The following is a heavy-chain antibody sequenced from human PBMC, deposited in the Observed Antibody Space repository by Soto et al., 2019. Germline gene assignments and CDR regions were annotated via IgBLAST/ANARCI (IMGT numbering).Heavy chain of an antibody. V-gene: IGHV3-23*01. CDR3: AKGGEGSCSRTSCLYFSDS. Sequence: EVQLLDSGGGLVQPGGSLRLSCAASGFTFRTYAMSWVRQAPGKGLEWVSTISDSGTTYYANSVKGRFTISRDNSRITLHLQMNSMRVEDTAVYYCAKGGEGSCSRTSCLYFSDSWGQGTLVTVSS. D-gene: IGHD2-2*01. CDR1: GFTFRTYA. CDR2: ISDSGTT. J-gene: IGHJ5*02.